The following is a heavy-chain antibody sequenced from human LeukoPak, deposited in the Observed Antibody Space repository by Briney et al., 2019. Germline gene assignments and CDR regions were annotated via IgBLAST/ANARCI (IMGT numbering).Heavy chain of an antibody. CDR3: ARHEKEWTVGPTRGLDY. CDR1: GGSISSSSYY. J-gene: IGHJ4*02. V-gene: IGHV4-39*01. CDR2: IYYRGST. D-gene: IGHD1-26*01. Sequence: SETLSLTCTVSGGSISSSSYYWGWIRQPPGKGLEWIGSIYYRGSTYCNPSLKSRVTISVDTSKNQFSLKLSSVTAADTAVYYCARHEKEWTVGPTRGLDYWGQGTLVTVSS.